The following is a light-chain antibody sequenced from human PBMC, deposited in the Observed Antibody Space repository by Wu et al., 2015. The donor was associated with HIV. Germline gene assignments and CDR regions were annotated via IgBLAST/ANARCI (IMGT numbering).Light chain of an antibody. CDR2: DAS. V-gene: IGKV3-15*01. Sequence: EIVMTQSPATLSVSPGERATLSCRASQSVSTNLAWYRHRPGQAPRLLIYDASTRATGVPGRFSGSGSGAEFTLTISSLQSEDFAVYYCQQYNTGARTFGQGTKVEI. J-gene: IGKJ1*01. CDR1: QSVSTN. CDR3: QQYNTGART.